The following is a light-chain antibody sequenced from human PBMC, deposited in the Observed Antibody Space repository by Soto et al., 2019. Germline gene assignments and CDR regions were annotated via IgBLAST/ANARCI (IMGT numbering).Light chain of an antibody. Sequence: EIVLTQSPGTLSLSPGERATLSCRASQSVSSTFLAWYQQKPGQAPRLLIYAASSRATGIPDRFSGSGSGTDFTLTISRLEPEDFAVYFCQQYHIWPSWTFGQGTKVDIK. J-gene: IGKJ1*01. CDR1: QSVSSTF. CDR3: QQYHIWPSWT. CDR2: AAS. V-gene: IGKV3-20*01.